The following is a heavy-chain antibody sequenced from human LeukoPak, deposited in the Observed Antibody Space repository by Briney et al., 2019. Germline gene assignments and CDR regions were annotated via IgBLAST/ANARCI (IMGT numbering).Heavy chain of an antibody. J-gene: IGHJ4*02. V-gene: IGHV3-15*01. CDR2: IKSKTDGGPT. D-gene: IGHD6-19*01. CDR3: TGAVAPHY. CDR1: GFTFSNAW. Sequence: GGSLRLSCAASGFTFSNAWMSWVRQAPGKGLEWVGRIKSKTDGGPTDYAAPVKGRFTISRDDSKNTLYLQMNSLKTEDTAVYYCTGAVAPHYWGQGTLVTVSS.